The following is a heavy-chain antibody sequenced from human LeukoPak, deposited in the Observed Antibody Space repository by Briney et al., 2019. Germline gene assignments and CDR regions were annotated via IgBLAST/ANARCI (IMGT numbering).Heavy chain of an antibody. V-gene: IGHV4-59*08. CDR1: GGSISSYY. J-gene: IGHJ6*02. CDR2: IYYSGST. D-gene: IGHD3-10*01. Sequence: SETLSLTCTVSGGSISSYYWSWIRQPPGKGLEWIGYIYYSGSTNYNPSLKSRVTISVDTSKNQFSLKLSSVTAADTAVYYCARHLYYYGSGSYYNYYYGMDVWGQGTTVTASS. CDR3: ARHLYYYGSGSYYNYYYGMDV.